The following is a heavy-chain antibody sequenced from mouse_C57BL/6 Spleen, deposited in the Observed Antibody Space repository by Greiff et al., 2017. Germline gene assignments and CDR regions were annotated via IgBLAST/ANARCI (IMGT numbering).Heavy chain of an antibody. D-gene: IGHD1-1*01. V-gene: IGHV14-4*01. J-gene: IGHJ2*01. CDR2: IDPENGDT. CDR1: GFNIKDDY. CDR3: TRFITTVGEGY. Sequence: EVQLQQSGAGLVRPGASVKLSCTASGFNIKDDYMHWVKQRPEQGLEWIGWIDPENGDTEYASKFQGKATITADTSSNTAYLQLSSLTSEDTAVYYCTRFITTVGEGYWGQGTTLTVSS.